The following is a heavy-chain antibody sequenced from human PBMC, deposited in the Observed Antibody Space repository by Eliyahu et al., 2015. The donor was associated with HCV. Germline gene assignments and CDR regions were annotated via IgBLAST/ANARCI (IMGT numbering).Heavy chain of an antibody. J-gene: IGHJ4*02. CDR2: IKPDGSGE. CDR3: VRDPNWGSGQ. Sequence: EVQLVESGGGLVQPGGSLRLSCXGSGVTFGSHWMXWVRQAPGKGLEWVALIKPDGSGEYYVDSVKGRFTISRDNAKTSLYLQMNSLRAEDTAVYYCVRDPNWGSGQWGQGTLVTVSS. V-gene: IGHV3-7*03. CDR1: GVTFGSHW. D-gene: IGHD3-16*01.